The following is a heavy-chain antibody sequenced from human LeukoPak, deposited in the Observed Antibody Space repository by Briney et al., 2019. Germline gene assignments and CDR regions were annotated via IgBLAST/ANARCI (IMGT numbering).Heavy chain of an antibody. CDR2: IYHTGRT. V-gene: IGHV4-38-2*02. CDR1: GYSISNGYY. J-gene: IGHJ4*02. D-gene: IGHD4-17*01. CDR3: ARDWPNDYGSPFDY. Sequence: PSETLSLTCTVSGYSISNGYYWGWIRQPPGKGLEWIASIYHTGRTSYNPSLKSRVTVSVDTSKNQFSLKLTSVTATDTAVYFCARDWPNDYGSPFDYWGQGSLVTVSS.